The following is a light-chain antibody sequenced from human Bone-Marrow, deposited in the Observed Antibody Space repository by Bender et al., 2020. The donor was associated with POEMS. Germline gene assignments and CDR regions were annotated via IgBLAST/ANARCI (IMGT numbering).Light chain of an antibody. V-gene: IGLV1-44*01. J-gene: IGLJ3*02. CDR3: EAWEDSMNGWV. Sequence: QSVLTQPPSASGTPGQRVTISCSGSSSNIGTNPVNWYQQLPGTAPKLLIYINNQRPSGVPDRFSGSKSGSAASLAVSGLQSEYGADYYCEAWEDSMNGWVFGGVTKLTVL. CDR2: INN. CDR1: SSNIGTNP.